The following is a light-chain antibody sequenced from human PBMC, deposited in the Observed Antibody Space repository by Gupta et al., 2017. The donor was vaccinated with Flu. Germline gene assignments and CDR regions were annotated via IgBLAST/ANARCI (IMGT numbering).Light chain of an antibody. CDR2: GAS. J-gene: IGKJ3*01. CDR1: QSVSRSY. CDR3: QQLGTSGDT. V-gene: IGKV3-20*01. Sequence: TLSLSPGERATLSCRTSQSVSRSYLAWYQQKPGQAPRLLIDGASNRATGIPDRFSGSGSGTDFTLTISRLEPEDFAVYYCQQLGTSGDTFGPGTKVDIK.